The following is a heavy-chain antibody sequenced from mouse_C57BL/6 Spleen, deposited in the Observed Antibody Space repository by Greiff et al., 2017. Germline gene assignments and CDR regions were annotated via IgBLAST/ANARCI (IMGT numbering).Heavy chain of an antibody. CDR3: ARSRNYYGSSYVYFDV. D-gene: IGHD1-1*01. V-gene: IGHV1-64*01. J-gene: IGHJ1*03. CDR1: GYTFTSYW. Sequence: VQLQQPGAELVKPGASVKLSCKASGYTFTSYWMHWVKQRPGQGLEWIGMIHPNSGSTNYNEKFKSKATLTVDKSSSTAYMQLSSLTSEDSAVYYCARSRNYYGSSYVYFDVWGTGTTVTVSS. CDR2: IHPNSGST.